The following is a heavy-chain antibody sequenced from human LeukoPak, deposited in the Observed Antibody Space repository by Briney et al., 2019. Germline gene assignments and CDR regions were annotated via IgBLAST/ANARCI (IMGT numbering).Heavy chain of an antibody. J-gene: IGHJ4*02. D-gene: IGHD2-2*01. Sequence: ASVKVSCKASGGTFSSYAISWVRQAPGQGLEWMGGIIPIFGTANYALKFQGRVTITADESTSTAYMELSSLRSEDTAVYYCARGVVVPAAMVGAGFFDYWGQGTLVTVSS. CDR3: ARGVVVPAAMVGAGFFDY. CDR2: IIPIFGTA. CDR1: GGTFSSYA. V-gene: IGHV1-69*01.